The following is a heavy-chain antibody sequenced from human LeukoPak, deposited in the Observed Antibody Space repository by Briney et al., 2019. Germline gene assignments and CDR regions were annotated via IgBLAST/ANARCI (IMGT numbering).Heavy chain of an antibody. V-gene: IGHV1-2*02. CDR3: ARDPGITMIVVVMGYFDY. CDR2: INPNSGGT. D-gene: IGHD3-22*01. CDR1: GYTFTGYY. J-gene: IGHJ4*02. Sequence: GASVKVSCTASGYTFTGYYMHWVRQAPGQGLEWMGWINPNSGGTNYAQKFQGRVTMTRDTSISTAYMELSRLRSDDTAVYYCARDPGITMIVVVMGYFDYWGQGTLVTVSS.